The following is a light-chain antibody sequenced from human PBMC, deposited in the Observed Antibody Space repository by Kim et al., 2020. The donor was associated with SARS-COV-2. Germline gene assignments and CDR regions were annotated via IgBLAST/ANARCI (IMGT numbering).Light chain of an antibody. CDR1: QVISSY. J-gene: IGKJ4*01. V-gene: IGKV1-9*01. CDR3: QQLNSSPLT. Sequence: ASVGDRDNITCRASQVISSYFAWYQQKPGKAPKLQIFASSTLQSGVPSRFSCSGSGTGFTLTISSLQPADFSTYYCQQLNSSPLTFGGGTKVDIK. CDR2: ASS.